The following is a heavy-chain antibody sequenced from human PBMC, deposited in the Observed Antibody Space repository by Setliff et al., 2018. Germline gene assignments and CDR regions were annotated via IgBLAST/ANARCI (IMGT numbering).Heavy chain of an antibody. V-gene: IGHV4-39*02. CDR1: GGSISTSSYY. Sequence: SETLSLTCTVSGGSISTSSYYWGWIRQPPGKGLEWIGRIYNSGTTNYNPSLKSRVTISADTSNNSFSLNLFSVTTADTAVYYCAGRDYSGGDSWGHGTLVTV. J-gene: IGHJ5*01. D-gene: IGHD4-4*01. CDR2: IYNSGTT. CDR3: AGRDYSGGDS.